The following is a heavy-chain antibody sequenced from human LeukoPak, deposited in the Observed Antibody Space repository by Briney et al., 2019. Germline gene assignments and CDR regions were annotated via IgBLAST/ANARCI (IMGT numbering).Heavy chain of an antibody. D-gene: IGHD6-19*01. CDR2: IYYSGST. Sequence: SETLSLTCTVSGGSISGSSYYWGWIRQPPGKGLEWIGSIYYSGSTYYNPSLKSRVTISVDTSKNQFSLKLSSVTAADTAVYYCARVTGLVYSSGWFWFDPWGQGTLVTVSS. CDR3: ARVTGLVYSSGWFWFDP. J-gene: IGHJ5*02. CDR1: GGSISGSSYY. V-gene: IGHV4-39*07.